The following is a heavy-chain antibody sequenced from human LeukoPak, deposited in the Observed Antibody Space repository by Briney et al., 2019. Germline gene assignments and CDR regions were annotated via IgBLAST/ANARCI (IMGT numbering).Heavy chain of an antibody. CDR3: ARDTTFYGDYVGGRALDI. J-gene: IGHJ3*02. CDR1: GYTFTSYY. Sequence: ASVKVSCKASGYTFTSYYMHWVRQAPGQGLEWMGIINPSGGSTSYAQKFQGRVTMTRDTSTSTVYMELSSPRSEDTAVYYCARDTTFYGDYVGGRALDIWGQGTMVTVSS. CDR2: INPSGGST. D-gene: IGHD4-17*01. V-gene: IGHV1-46*01.